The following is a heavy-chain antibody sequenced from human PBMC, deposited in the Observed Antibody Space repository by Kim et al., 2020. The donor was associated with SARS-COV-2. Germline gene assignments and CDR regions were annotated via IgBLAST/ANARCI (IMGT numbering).Heavy chain of an antibody. D-gene: IGHD6-13*01. Sequence: YADSVRGRFTISREKSKNTLYRQMNRLRAEDTAVYYCAKVVAAAGPVDYWGQGTLVTVSS. CDR3: AKVVAAAGPVDY. J-gene: IGHJ4*02. V-gene: IGHV3-23*01.